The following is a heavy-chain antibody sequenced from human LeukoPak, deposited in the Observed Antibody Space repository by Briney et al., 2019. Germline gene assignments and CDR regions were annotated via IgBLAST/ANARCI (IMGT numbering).Heavy chain of an antibody. CDR2: ISSSSSYI. D-gene: IGHD4-17*01. CDR1: GFTFSSYS. CDR3: ARVEPTVTGFDP. Sequence: GGSLRLSCAASGFTFSSYSMNWVRQAPGKGLEWVSSISSSSSYIYYADSVKGRFTISRDNAKNSLYLQMNSLRAEDTAVYYCARVEPTVTGFDPWGQGTLVTVSS. V-gene: IGHV3-21*01. J-gene: IGHJ5*02.